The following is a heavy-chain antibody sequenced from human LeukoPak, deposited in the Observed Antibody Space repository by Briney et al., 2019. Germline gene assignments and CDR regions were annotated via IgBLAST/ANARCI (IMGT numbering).Heavy chain of an antibody. CDR2: IKGDGSEK. Sequence: PGGSLRLSCAASGVTFSNYCMTWVCNGPGKGLEWVANIKGDGSEKSFADSVKGRFTISRDNAENSLCLQMNSLRADGTAVYYFGRGRKYCDRNVCDDTFHLWGQGTMVTV. CDR3: GRGRKYCDRNVCDDTFHL. V-gene: IGHV3-7*01. D-gene: IGHD4-17*01. J-gene: IGHJ3*01. CDR1: GVTFSNYC.